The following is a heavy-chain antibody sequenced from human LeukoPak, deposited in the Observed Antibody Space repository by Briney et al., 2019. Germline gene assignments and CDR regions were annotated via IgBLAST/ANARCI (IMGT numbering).Heavy chain of an antibody. V-gene: IGHV4-61*02. D-gene: IGHD3-3*01. CDR1: GGSISSGSYY. CDR2: IYTSGGT. CDR3: ARGLHNYDFWSGHDAFDI. Sequence: SQTLSLTXTVSGGSISSGSYYWSWIRQPAGKGLEWIGRIYTSGGTNYNPSLKSRVTISVDTSKNQFSLKLSSVTAADTAVYYCARGLHNYDFWSGHDAFDIWGQGTMVTVSS. J-gene: IGHJ3*02.